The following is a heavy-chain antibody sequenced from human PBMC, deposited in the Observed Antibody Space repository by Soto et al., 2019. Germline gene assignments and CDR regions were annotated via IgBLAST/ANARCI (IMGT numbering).Heavy chain of an antibody. CDR3: ARWRAGATLNDAFDI. D-gene: IGHD1-26*01. CDR1: GGSISSYY. V-gene: IGHV4-59*01. Sequence: SETLSLTCTVSGGSISSYYWSWIRQPPGKGLEWIGYIYYSGSTNYNPSLKSRVTISVDTSKNQFSLKLSSVTAADTAVYYCARWRAGATLNDAFDIWGQGTMVTVSS. J-gene: IGHJ3*02. CDR2: IYYSGST.